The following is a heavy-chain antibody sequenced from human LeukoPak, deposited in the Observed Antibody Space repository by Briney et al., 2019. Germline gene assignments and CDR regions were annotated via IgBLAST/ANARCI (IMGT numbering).Heavy chain of an antibody. V-gene: IGHV4-59*01. D-gene: IGHD3-10*01. Sequence: SESLSLTCTVSGGSISSYYWSWIRQPPGKGLEWIGYIYHSGSTNYNPSIKSRVTISVDTAKSQFSLKLRSVTAADTAVYYCARGHYLGSGSYYNFDSWGQGTLVTVSS. J-gene: IGHJ4*02. CDR2: IYHSGST. CDR3: ARGHYLGSGSYYNFDS. CDR1: GGSISSYY.